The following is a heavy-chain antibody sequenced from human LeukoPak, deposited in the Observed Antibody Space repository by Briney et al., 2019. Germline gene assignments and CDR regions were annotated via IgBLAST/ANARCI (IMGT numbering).Heavy chain of an antibody. CDR1: GFTFSSYC. D-gene: IGHD4-23*01. Sequence: PGGSLRLSCAASGFTFSSYCMHWVRQAPGKGLEWVAVIWYDGSNKYYADSVKGRFTISRDNSKNTLYLQMNSLRAEDTAVYYCARDTGVPPRYWFDPWGQGTLVTVSS. J-gene: IGHJ5*02. V-gene: IGHV3-33*01. CDR2: IWYDGSNK. CDR3: ARDTGVPPRYWFDP.